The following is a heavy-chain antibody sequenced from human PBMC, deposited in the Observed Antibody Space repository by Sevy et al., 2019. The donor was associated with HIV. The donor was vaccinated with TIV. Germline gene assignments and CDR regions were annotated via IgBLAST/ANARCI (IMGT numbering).Heavy chain of an antibody. CDR3: TRRRRVYADYGVDY. Sequence: GGSLRLSCTASGITFGEYSMSWFRQAPGKGLEWVSFIRSEVYGGTTEYAASVKGRFTISRDDSKSIAYLQMSSLKTEDTAVYYCTRRRRVYADYGVDYWGQGTLVTVSS. D-gene: IGHD4-17*01. V-gene: IGHV3-49*03. J-gene: IGHJ4*02. CDR1: GITFGEYS. CDR2: IRSEVYGGTT.